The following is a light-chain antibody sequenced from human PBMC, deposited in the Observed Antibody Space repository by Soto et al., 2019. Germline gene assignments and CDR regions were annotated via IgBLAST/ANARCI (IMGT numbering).Light chain of an antibody. J-gene: IGKJ3*01. CDR2: VAS. Sequence: IQLTQSPSSLSSSVGDRVTITCRASQGISTYLAWYQQKPGTAPQLLIYVASTLQSGVPSRFSGSGSGTDFTLTINILQPEDFATYYCQQLSSSPFTFGPGTKVDIK. V-gene: IGKV1-9*01. CDR1: QGISTY. CDR3: QQLSSSPFT.